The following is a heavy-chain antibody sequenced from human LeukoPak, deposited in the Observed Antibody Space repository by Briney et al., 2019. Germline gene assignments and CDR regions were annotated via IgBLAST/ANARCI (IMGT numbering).Heavy chain of an antibody. J-gene: IGHJ4*02. D-gene: IGHD6-13*01. CDR1: GFTVSSNY. CDR3: ARDESSQVATAGTN. V-gene: IGHV3-66*01. CDR2: IYSGGST. Sequence: GSLRLSCAASGFTVSSNYMSWVRQAPGKGLEWVSVIYSGGSTYYADSVKGRFTISRDNSKNTLYLQMNSLRAEDTAVYYCARDESSQVATAGTNWGQGTLVTVSS.